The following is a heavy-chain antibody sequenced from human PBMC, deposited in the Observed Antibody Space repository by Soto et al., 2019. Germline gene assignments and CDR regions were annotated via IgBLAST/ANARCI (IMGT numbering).Heavy chain of an antibody. Sequence: EVQLVESGGGLVQPGGSLRLCSAASGFTFSSYSMNWVRQAPGKGLEWVSYISSSSSTIYYADSVKGRFTISRDNAKNSLYLQMNSLRDEDTAVYYCARDLLTQYYYYGMDVWGQGTTVTVSS. V-gene: IGHV3-48*02. J-gene: IGHJ6*02. CDR1: GFTFSSYS. CDR3: ARDLLTQYYYYGMDV. CDR2: ISSSSSTI.